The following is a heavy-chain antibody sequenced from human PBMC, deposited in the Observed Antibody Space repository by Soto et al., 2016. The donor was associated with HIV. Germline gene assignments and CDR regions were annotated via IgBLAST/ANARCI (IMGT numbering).Heavy chain of an antibody. CDR1: GGSITSSSYY. Sequence: QLQLQESGPRLVKPSETLSLTCSVSGGSITSSSYYWGWVRQSPEKGLEWVGTIYYSGSTYYNPSLKGRATISMDTSKNQFSLRLDSVTAADTAVYYCARRPQTILWGRGXLDYWGQGSRXPSPQ. CDR2: IYYSGST. D-gene: IGHD3-10*01. CDR3: ARRPQTILWGRGXLDY. J-gene: IGHJ4*02. V-gene: IGHV4-39*01.